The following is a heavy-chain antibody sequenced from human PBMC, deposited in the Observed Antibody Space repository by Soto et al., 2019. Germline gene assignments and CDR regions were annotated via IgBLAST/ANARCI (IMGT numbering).Heavy chain of an antibody. Sequence: SCKATGGTFSSYAISWVLQAPGQGLELMGGIIPIFCTANYAQKFQGRVTITADESTSTDYMELSSLRSEDKAVYYCARCIAAAVAAYYSDCMDVWGQGTTVTVSS. CDR3: ARCIAAAVAAYYSDCMDV. J-gene: IGHJ6*02. D-gene: IGHD6-13*01. CDR1: GGTFSSYA. CDR2: IIPIFCTA. V-gene: IGHV1-69*01.